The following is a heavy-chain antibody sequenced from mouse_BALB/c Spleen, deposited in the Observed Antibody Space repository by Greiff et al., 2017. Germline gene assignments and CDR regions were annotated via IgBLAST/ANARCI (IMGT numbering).Heavy chain of an antibody. CDR1: GFSLTSYG. Sequence: VQLQESGPGLVAPSQSLSITCTVSGFSLTSYGVHWVRQPPGKGLEWLGVIWAGGSTNYNSALMSRLSISKDNSKSQVFLKMNSLQTDDTAMYYCARGLLLYYAMDYWGQGTSVTVSS. D-gene: IGHD1-1*01. CDR3: ARGLLLYYAMDY. J-gene: IGHJ4*01. CDR2: IWAGGST. V-gene: IGHV2-9*02.